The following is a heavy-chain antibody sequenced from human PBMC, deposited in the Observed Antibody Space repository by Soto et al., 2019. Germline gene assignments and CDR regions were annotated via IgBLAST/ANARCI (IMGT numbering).Heavy chain of an antibody. V-gene: IGHV4-59*01. CDR3: ARESHYYGSGSYYSFDY. D-gene: IGHD3-10*01. Sequence: SETLSLTCTVSGGSISSYYWSWIRQPPGKGLEWIGYIYYSGSTNYDPSLKSRVTISVDTSKNQFSLKLSSVTAADTAVYYCARESHYYGSGSYYSFDYWGQGQWSPSPQ. CDR2: IYYSGST. CDR1: GGSISSYY. J-gene: IGHJ4*02.